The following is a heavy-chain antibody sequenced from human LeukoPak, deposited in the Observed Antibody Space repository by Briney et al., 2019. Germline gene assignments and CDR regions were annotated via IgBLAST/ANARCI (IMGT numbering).Heavy chain of an antibody. D-gene: IGHD5-24*01. CDR2: IYSTGST. V-gene: IGHV4-59*02. J-gene: IGHJ4*02. CDR3: ARAVDGYNSDY. CDR1: GGSVSGYY. Sequence: PSETLSLTCAVSGGSVSGYYWNWLRQPPGKGLEWIGYIYSTGSTNYNPPLKSRVTISVDTSKNQFSLSLSSVTAADTAVYYCARAVDGYNSDYWGQGTLVTVSS.